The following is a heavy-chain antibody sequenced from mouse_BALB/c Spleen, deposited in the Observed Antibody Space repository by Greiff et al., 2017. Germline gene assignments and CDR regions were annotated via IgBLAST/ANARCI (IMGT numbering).Heavy chain of an antibody. D-gene: IGHD2-1*01. CDR3: ARGNHWYFDV. J-gene: IGHJ1*01. Sequence: QVQLKESGAELVKPGASVKLSCKAFGYTFTTYPIEWMKQNHGKSLEWIGNFHPYNDDTKYNEKFKGKAKLTVEKSSSTVYLELSRLTSDDSAVYYCARGNHWYFDVWGAGTTVTVSS. CDR2: FHPYNDDT. V-gene: IGHV1-47*01. CDR1: GYTFTTYP.